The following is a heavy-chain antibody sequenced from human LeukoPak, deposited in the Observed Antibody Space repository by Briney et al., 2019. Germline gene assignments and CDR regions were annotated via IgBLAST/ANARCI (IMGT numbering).Heavy chain of an antibody. CDR1: GGSISSYY. Sequence: SETLSLTCTVSGGSISSYYWSWIRQPPGKGLEWIGYIYYSGSTNYNPSLKSRVTISVDTSKNQFSLKLSSVTAADTAVYYCAGGGYYDSSGYRGNYGGQGPRVTVPS. CDR2: IYYSGST. V-gene: IGHV4-59*01. D-gene: IGHD3-22*01. J-gene: IGHJ4*02. CDR3: AGGGYYDSSGYRGNY.